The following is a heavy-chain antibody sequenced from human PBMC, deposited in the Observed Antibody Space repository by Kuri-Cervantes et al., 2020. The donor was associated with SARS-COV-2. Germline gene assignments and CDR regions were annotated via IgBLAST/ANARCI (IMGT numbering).Heavy chain of an antibody. Sequence: LSLTCAASGFTFSSYSMNWVRQAPGKGLEWVSSISSSSSYIYYADSVKGRFTISRDNAKNSLYLQMNSLRAEDTAVYYCAKAGKKEGYCSSTSCYLDSDYWGQGTLVTVSS. J-gene: IGHJ4*02. V-gene: IGHV3-21*04. CDR2: ISSSSSYI. CDR1: GFTFSSYS. CDR3: AKAGKKEGYCSSTSCYLDSDY. D-gene: IGHD2-2*01.